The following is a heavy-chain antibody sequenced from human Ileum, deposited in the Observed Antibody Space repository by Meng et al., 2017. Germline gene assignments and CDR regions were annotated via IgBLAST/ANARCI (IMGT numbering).Heavy chain of an antibody. CDR3: ARHGGYSQDF. Sequence: QVQRQARGPALVRPQGPLPLPSAVSSGSLRMNAYWSGVRKPPGKGLEWIGQISHSGSAYYNPSLKSRVTMSVDKSKSQFSLMLTSVTAADTAIYYCARHGGYSQDFWGQGTLVTVSS. V-gene: IGHV4-4*03. D-gene: IGHD4-23*01. CDR2: ISHSGSA. J-gene: IGHJ4*02. CDR1: SGSLRMNAY.